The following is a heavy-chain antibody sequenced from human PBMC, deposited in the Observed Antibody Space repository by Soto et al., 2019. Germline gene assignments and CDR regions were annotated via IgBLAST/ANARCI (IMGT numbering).Heavy chain of an antibody. D-gene: IGHD3-22*01. J-gene: IGHJ4*02. CDR1: GYTLTSYG. V-gene: IGHV1-18*04. CDR2: ISAYNGNT. CDR3: ARVGDYYDSSGYYYVLFDY. Sequence: ASVKVSCKASGYTLTSYGISWVRQAPGQGLEWMGWISAYNGNTNYAQKLQGRVTMTTDTSTSTAYMELRSLRSDDTAVYYCARVGDYYDSSGYYYVLFDYWGQGTLVTVSS.